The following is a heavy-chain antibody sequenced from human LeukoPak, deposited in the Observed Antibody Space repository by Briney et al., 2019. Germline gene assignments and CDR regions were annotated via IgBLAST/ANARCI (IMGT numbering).Heavy chain of an antibody. CDR2: IYYSGST. Sequence: PSETLSLTCTVSGGSISSYYWSWIRQPPGKGLEWIGYIYYSGSTTYNPSLKSRVTISVDTSKNQISLKLSSVTAADTAVYYCARHASAAAFFDYWGQGSLVTVSS. J-gene: IGHJ4*02. D-gene: IGHD6-13*01. CDR3: ARHASAAAFFDY. CDR1: GGSISSYY. V-gene: IGHV4-59*08.